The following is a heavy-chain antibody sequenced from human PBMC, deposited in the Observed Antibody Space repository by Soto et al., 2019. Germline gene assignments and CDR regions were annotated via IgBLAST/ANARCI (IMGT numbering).Heavy chain of an antibody. CDR2: INHSGST. CDR1: GGSFSGYY. D-gene: IGHD3-9*01. Sequence: TSETLSLTCAVYGGSFSGYYWSWIRQPPGKGLEWIGEINHSGSTNYNPSLKSRVTISVDTSKNQFSLKLSSVTAADTAVYYCARGKYYDILTGYYTYYYYYGMDVWGQGTTVTVSS. V-gene: IGHV4-34*01. J-gene: IGHJ6*02. CDR3: ARGKYYDILTGYYTYYYYYGMDV.